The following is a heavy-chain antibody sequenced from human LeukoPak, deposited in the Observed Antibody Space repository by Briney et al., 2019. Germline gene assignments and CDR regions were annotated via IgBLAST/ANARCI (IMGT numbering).Heavy chain of an antibody. CDR2: IKQDGSEK. V-gene: IGHV3-7*01. Sequence: PGGSLRLSCAASGFTFSSYWMSWVRQAPGKGLEWVANIKQDGSEKYYVDSVKGRFTISRDNAKNSLYLQMNSLRAEDTAVYYCAREDGAPNWANDAFDIWGQGTMVTVSS. CDR3: AREDGAPNWANDAFDI. D-gene: IGHD1-26*01. J-gene: IGHJ3*02. CDR1: GFTFSSYW.